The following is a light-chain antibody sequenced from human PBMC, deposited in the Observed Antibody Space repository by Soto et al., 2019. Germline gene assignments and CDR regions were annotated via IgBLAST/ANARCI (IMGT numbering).Light chain of an antibody. CDR1: QSVSSSF. V-gene: IGKV3-20*01. Sequence: EIVLTQSPGTLSLSPGERATLSCRASQSVSSSFLTWYQQKPGHAPRLLIYGASSRATAIPDRFSGSGSGTDFTLTISRLEPEDFAVYYCQQYGSSRLTFGGGTKVEIK. J-gene: IGKJ4*01. CDR2: GAS. CDR3: QQYGSSRLT.